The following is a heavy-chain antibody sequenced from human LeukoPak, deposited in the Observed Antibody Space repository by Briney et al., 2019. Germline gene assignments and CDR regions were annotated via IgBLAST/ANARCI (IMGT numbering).Heavy chain of an antibody. CDR3: AKENKAVDIAGRGY. Sequence: ASVKVSCKASGYSFTVYFMHWVRQAPGQGPEWMGWINCNTGDTRYAQRFQGRVTMTRDTSFTTVYMELSGLRSDDTAVYYCAKENKAVDIAGRGYWGQGSLVTVSS. CDR2: INCNTGDT. V-gene: IGHV1-2*02. J-gene: IGHJ4*02. CDR1: GYSFTVYF. D-gene: IGHD5-12*01.